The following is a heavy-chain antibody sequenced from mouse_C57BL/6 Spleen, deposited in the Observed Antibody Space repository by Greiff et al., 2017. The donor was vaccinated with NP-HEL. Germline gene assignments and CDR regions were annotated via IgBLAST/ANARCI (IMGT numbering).Heavy chain of an antibody. J-gene: IGHJ4*01. V-gene: IGHV1-64*01. CDR2: IHPNSGST. D-gene: IGHD2-12*01. CDR1: GYTFTSYW. CDR3: ARKGIRRFAMDY. Sequence: QVQLQQPGAELVKPGASVKLSCKASGYTFTSYWMHWVKQRPGQGLEWIGMIHPNSGSTNYNEKFKSKATLTVDKSSSTAYMQLSSLTSEDSAVYYCARKGIRRFAMDYWGQGTSVTVSS.